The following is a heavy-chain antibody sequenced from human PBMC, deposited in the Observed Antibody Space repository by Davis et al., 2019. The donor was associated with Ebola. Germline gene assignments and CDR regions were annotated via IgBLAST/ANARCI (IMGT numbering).Heavy chain of an antibody. Sequence: PSETLSLTCTVSGGSISSYYWSWIRQPPGKGLEWIGYIYYSGSTNYNPSLKSRVTISVDTSKNQFSLKLSSVTAADTAVYYCATARKWWSAVDVWGQGTTVTVSS. CDR1: GGSISSYY. CDR2: IYYSGST. CDR3: ATARKWWSAVDV. V-gene: IGHV4-59*01. D-gene: IGHD2-15*01. J-gene: IGHJ6*02.